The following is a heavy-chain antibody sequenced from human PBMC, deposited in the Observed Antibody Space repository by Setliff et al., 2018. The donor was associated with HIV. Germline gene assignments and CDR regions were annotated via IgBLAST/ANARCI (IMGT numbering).Heavy chain of an antibody. CDR2: IYHSGST. CDR1: GYSISSGYY. V-gene: IGHV4-38-2*02. CDR3: ARDRRSNGDLDY. D-gene: IGHD4-17*01. J-gene: IGHJ4*02. Sequence: ETLSLTCTVSGYSISSGYYWGWIRQPPGKGLEWIGSIYHSGSTYYNPSLKSRVTISVDTSKNQFSLKLSSVTAADTAVYYCARDRRSNGDLDYWGQGTLVTVSS.